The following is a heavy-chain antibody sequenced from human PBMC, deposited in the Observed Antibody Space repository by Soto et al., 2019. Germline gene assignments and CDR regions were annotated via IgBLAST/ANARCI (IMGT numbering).Heavy chain of an antibody. D-gene: IGHD3-22*01. J-gene: IGHJ5*02. CDR2: ISHGGST. CDR1: GYSISSGYY. V-gene: IGHV4-38-2*01. CDR3: ARVGPWFPYYCDRRPYFYENWFDP. Sequence: SETLSLTCAVSGYSISSGYYWGCLRHPPGKGLEWIGNISHGGSTYYNPALNSRNTLSINMTNNHVSLILNSMTAAVTAVYYCARVGPWFPYYCDRRPYFYENWFDPGGQGPLVTSPQ.